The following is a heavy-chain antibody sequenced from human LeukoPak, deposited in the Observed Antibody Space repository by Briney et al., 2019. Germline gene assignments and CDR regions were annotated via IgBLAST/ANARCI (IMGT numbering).Heavy chain of an antibody. D-gene: IGHD3-10*01. CDR2: IYSSGST. V-gene: IGHV4-39*01. CDR3: ARAPGEYYGSGSYLNWFDP. J-gene: IGHJ5*02. CDR1: GGSISSSSYY. Sequence: ASETLSLTCSVSGGSISSSSYYWGWIRQPPGKGLEWIGSIYSSGSTYYNPSLKSRVTKSVDTSKNQFSLKLNSATAADTAVYYCARAPGEYYGSGSYLNWFDPWGQGTLVTVSS.